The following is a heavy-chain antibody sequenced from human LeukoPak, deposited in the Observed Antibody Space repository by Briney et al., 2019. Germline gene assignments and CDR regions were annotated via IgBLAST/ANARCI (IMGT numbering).Heavy chain of an antibody. D-gene: IGHD6-13*01. Sequence: PSETLSLTCTVSGGSISSSTYYWGWIRQPPGKGLEWIGSIYYSGSTYYNPCLKSRVSISVDKSNNQFSLKLSSVTAADTAVYFCASWQYSNSSAYWGQGTLVTVSS. J-gene: IGHJ4*02. V-gene: IGHV4-39*01. CDR2: IYYSGST. CDR3: ASWQYSNSSAY. CDR1: GGSISSSTYY.